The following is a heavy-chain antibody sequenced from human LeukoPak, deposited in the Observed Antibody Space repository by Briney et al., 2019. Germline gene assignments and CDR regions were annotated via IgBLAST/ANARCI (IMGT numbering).Heavy chain of an antibody. V-gene: IGHV3-21*01. Sequence: GGSLRLSYAASGFTFSSYNMNWVRQAPGKGLEWVSSISSSSYIYYADSVKGRFTISRDNAKNSLYLQMNSLRAEDTAVYWCARDYIAYDPLDYWGQGTLVTVSS. CDR1: GFTFSSYN. CDR3: ARDYIAYDPLDY. J-gene: IGHJ4*02. CDR2: ISSSSYI. D-gene: IGHD3-3*01.